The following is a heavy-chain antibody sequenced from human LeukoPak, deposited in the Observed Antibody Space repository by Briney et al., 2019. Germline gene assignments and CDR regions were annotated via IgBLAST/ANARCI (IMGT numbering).Heavy chain of an antibody. CDR1: GGTFSSYA. J-gene: IGHJ4*02. Sequence: ASVNVSCKASGGTFSSYAISWVRQAPGQGLEWMGGIIPIFGTANYAQKFQGRVTITADESTSTAYMELSSLRSEDTAVYYCARDPQAYCGGDCYSDEGPFDYWGQGTLVTVSS. D-gene: IGHD2-21*02. CDR2: IIPIFGTA. CDR3: ARDPQAYCGGDCYSDEGPFDY. V-gene: IGHV1-69*01.